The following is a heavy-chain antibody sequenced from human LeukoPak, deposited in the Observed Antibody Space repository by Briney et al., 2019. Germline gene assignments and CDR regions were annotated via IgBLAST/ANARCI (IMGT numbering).Heavy chain of an antibody. CDR3: SRLEDSSPIEVALDI. V-gene: IGHV3-73*01. J-gene: IGHJ3*02. CDR1: GFTFSGPI. D-gene: IGHD6-13*01. CDR2: IRSKRNNYAT. Sequence: GGSLTLSCAASGFTFSGPIMHWVRQAAGKGLEWVGRIRSKRNNYATAYAASVKGRFTISRDDSKNTAYLHMDSLKTEDTALYYCSRLEDSSPIEVALDIWGQGTVVTVSS.